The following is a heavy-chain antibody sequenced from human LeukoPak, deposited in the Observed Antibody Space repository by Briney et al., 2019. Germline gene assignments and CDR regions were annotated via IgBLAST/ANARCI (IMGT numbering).Heavy chain of an antibody. CDR1: GGTFSSYA. J-gene: IGHJ4*02. D-gene: IGHD2-2*02. V-gene: IGHV1-69*04. CDR3: ARDPRAPYPQFVY. CDR2: IIPILGIA. Sequence: GSSVKVSCKASGGTFSSYAISWVRQAPGQGLEWMGRIIPILGIANYAQKFQGRVTITADKSTSTAYMELSSLRSEDTAVYYCARDPRAPYPQFVYWGQATLVTVSS.